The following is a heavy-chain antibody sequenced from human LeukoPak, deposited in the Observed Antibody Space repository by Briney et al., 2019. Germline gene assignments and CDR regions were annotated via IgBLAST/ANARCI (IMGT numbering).Heavy chain of an antibody. V-gene: IGHV1-69*04. Sequence: SVKVSCKASGGTFSSYAISWVRQAPGQGLEWMGRIIPILGIANYAQKFQGRVTITADKSTSTAYMELSSLRSEDTAVYYCARGGYCSSTSCYGWFDPWGQGTLVTASS. CDR1: GGTFSSYA. D-gene: IGHD2-2*01. CDR2: IIPILGIA. CDR3: ARGGYCSSTSCYGWFDP. J-gene: IGHJ5*02.